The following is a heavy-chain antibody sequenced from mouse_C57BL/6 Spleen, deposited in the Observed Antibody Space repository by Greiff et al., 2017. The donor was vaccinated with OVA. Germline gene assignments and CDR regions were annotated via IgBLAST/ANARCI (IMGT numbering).Heavy chain of an antibody. J-gene: IGHJ3*01. D-gene: IGHD1-1*01. CDR3: ARKGDTVVARPFAY. CDR1: GYTFTSYW. CDR2: IDPSDSYT. V-gene: IGHV1-50*01. Sequence: QVQLQQPGAELVKPGASVKLSCKASGYTFTSYWMQWVKQRTGQGLEWIGEIDPSDSYTNYNQKFKGKATLTVDTSSSTAYMQLSSLTSEDAAVYYCARKGDTVVARPFAYWGQGTLVTVSA.